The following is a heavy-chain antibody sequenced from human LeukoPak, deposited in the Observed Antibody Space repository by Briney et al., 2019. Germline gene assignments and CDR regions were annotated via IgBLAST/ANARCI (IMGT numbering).Heavy chain of an antibody. D-gene: IGHD5-18*01. J-gene: IGHJ6*03. CDR1: GGSFSGYY. CDR3: ARVRGGYSYGRPGYYYYYMDV. Sequence: SETLSLTXAVYGGSFSGYYWSWIRQPPGKGLEWIGEINHSGSTNYNPSLKSRVTISVDTSKNQFSLKLSSVTAADTAVYYCARVRGGYSYGRPGYYYYYMDVWGKGTTVTVSS. V-gene: IGHV4-34*01. CDR2: INHSGST.